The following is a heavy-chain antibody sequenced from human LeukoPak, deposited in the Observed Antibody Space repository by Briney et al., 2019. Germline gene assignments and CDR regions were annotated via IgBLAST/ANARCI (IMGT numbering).Heavy chain of an antibody. D-gene: IGHD2-8*01. J-gene: IGHJ4*02. CDR1: GFIVSANY. V-gene: IGHV3-53*01. CDR2: IYSGGST. CDR3: ARVSRGDCTNGVCYTNFDY. Sequence: GGSLRLSCAASGFIVSANYMNWVRQAPGKGLEWVSVIYSGGSTYYADSVKGRFTISRDNSKNTLYLQMNSLRAEDTAVYYCARVSRGDCTNGVCYTNFDYWGQGTLVTVSS.